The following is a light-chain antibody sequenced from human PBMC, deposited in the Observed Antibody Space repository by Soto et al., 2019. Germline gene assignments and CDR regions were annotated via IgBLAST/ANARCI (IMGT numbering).Light chain of an antibody. CDR2: GAS. CDR3: QQYNNWHSWT. CDR1: QSVSNNY. J-gene: IGKJ1*01. Sequence: EIVLTQSPGALSLSPGERATLSCRASQSVSNNYLAWYQQKPGQAPRLLIYGASSRATGIPDRFSGTGSETDFTLTISSLQSEDFAVYYCQQYNNWHSWTFGQGTKVDIK. V-gene: IGKV3-20*01.